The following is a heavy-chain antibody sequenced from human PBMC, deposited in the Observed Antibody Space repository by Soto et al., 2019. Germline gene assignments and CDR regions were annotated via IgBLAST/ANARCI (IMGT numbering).Heavy chain of an antibody. V-gene: IGHV3-53*01. CDR3: TSNGLIWPGLFDH. CDR1: GFSVSNNC. CDR2: IHTDGST. J-gene: IGHJ4*02. D-gene: IGHD2-15*01. Sequence: ELQLVESGGGLIQPGGSLRLSCAASGFSVSNNCMTWVRQAPGKGLEWVSSIHTDGSTYYADSVKGRFTISRDNSKSTVSLQLNSLRGEDTAVYYCTSNGLIWPGLFDHWGQGTLVTVSP.